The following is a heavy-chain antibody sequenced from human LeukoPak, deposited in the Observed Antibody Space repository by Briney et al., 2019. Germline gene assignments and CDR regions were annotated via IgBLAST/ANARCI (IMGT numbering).Heavy chain of an antibody. Sequence: PGRSLRLSCAASGFTFSSYAMHWVRQAPGKGLEWVAVISYDGSNKYYADSVKGRFTISRDNSKNTLYLEMNSLRAEDTAVYYCAKGIIDSYPWYFDLWGRGALVIVSS. CDR1: GFTFSSYA. J-gene: IGHJ2*01. CDR2: ISYDGSNK. CDR3: AKGIIDSYPWYFDL. D-gene: IGHD2-21*01. V-gene: IGHV3-30-3*01.